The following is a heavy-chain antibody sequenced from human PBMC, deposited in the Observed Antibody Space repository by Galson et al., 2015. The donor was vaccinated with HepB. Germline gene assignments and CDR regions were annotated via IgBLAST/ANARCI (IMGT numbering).Heavy chain of an antibody. V-gene: IGHV3-33*01. CDR2: IWYDGSNK. J-gene: IGHJ2*01. D-gene: IGHD2-15*01. Sequence: SLRLSCAASGFTFSSYGMHWVRQAPGKGLEWVAVIWYDGSNKYYADSVKGRFTISRDNSKNTLYLQMNSLRAEDTAVYYCAGDGCSGGSCYSFIGWYFDLWGRGTLVTVSS. CDR3: AGDGCSGGSCYSFIGWYFDL. CDR1: GFTFSSYG.